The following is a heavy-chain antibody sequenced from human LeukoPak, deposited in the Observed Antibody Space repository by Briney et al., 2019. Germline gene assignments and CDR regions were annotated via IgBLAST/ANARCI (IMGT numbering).Heavy chain of an antibody. Sequence: GGSLRLSCAASGFTFSSYSMNWVRQAPGKGLEWVSYISSSSSTIYYADSVKGRFTISRDNAKNSLYLQMNSLRAEDTAVYYCARASSEISTSIAAAGFDAFDIWGQGTMVTVSS. CDR3: ARASSEISTSIAAAGFDAFDI. J-gene: IGHJ3*02. CDR2: ISSSSSTI. CDR1: GFTFSSYS. V-gene: IGHV3-48*04. D-gene: IGHD6-13*01.